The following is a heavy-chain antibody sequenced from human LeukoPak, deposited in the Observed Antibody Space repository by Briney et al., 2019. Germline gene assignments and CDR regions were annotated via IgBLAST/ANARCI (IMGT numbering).Heavy chain of an antibody. Sequence: PSETLSLTCTVSGGSISSYYWSWIRQPPGKGLEWIGYIYYSGSTNYNPSLKSRVTISVDTSKNQFSLKLSSVTAADTAVYYCARGPNWNLFDYWGQGTLVTVSS. CDR3: ARGPNWNLFDY. CDR2: IYYSGST. J-gene: IGHJ4*02. CDR1: GGSISSYY. V-gene: IGHV4-59*01. D-gene: IGHD1-1*01.